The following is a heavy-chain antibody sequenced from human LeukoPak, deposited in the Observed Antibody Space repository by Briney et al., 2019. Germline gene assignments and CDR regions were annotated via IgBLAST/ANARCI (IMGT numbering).Heavy chain of an antibody. J-gene: IGHJ5*02. D-gene: IGHD1-26*01. CDR3: AIVGATWFGWFDP. CDR2: INPNSGGT. V-gene: IGHV1-2*02. Sequence: GASVKVSCKASGYTFTGYYMHWVRQAPGQGLEWMGWINPNSGGTNYAQKLQGRVTMTTDTSTSTAYMELRSLRSDDTAVYYCAIVGATWFGWFDPWGQGTLVTVSS. CDR1: GYTFTGYY.